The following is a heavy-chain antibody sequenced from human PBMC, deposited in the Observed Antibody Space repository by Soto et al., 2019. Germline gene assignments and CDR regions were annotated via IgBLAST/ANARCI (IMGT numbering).Heavy chain of an antibody. V-gene: IGHV1-69*12. CDR2: IIPIFGTA. Sequence: QVQLVQSGAEVKKPGSSVKVSCTASGGTFSSYAITWVRQAPGHGLEWMGGIIPIFGTANYAQKFQGRVTITADESTSTAYMELISLRSEDTAVYYCARDRGPSSGYYPYWFDPWGQGTLVTVSS. CDR1: GGTFSSYA. CDR3: ARDRGPSSGYYPYWFDP. J-gene: IGHJ5*02. D-gene: IGHD3-22*01.